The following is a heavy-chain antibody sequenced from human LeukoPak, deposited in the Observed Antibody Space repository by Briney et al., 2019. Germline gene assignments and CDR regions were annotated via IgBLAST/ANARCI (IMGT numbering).Heavy chain of an antibody. CDR2: ISHSGST. Sequence: SETLSLTCAVYGGSFSGYYWSWIRQPPGKGLEWIGEISHSGSTNYNPSLKSRVTISVDTSKNQFSLKLSSVTAADTAVYYCARGKPYYDFWSGSPRRNWFDPWGQGTLVTVSS. CDR1: GGSFSGYY. CDR3: ARGKPYYDFWSGSPRRNWFDP. D-gene: IGHD3-3*01. V-gene: IGHV4-34*01. J-gene: IGHJ5*02.